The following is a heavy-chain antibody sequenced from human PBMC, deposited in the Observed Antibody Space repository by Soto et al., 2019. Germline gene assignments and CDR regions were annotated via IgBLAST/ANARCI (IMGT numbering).Heavy chain of an antibody. Sequence: GGSLRLSCAASGFTFSSYDMHWVRQATGKGLEWVSAIGTAGDTYYPGSVKGRFTISRENAKNSLYLQMNSLRAEDTAVYYCARGAFVGDYYDSSGYYYFDYWGQGTLVTVSS. D-gene: IGHD3-22*01. CDR3: ARGAFVGDYYDSSGYYYFDY. CDR1: GFTFSSYD. J-gene: IGHJ4*02. V-gene: IGHV3-13*01. CDR2: IGTAGDT.